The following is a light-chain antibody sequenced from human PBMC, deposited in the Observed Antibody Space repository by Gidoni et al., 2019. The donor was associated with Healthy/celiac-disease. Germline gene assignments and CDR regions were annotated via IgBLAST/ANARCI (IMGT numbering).Light chain of an antibody. CDR3: QQSYSTPRYT. V-gene: IGKV1-39*01. CDR2: AAS. Sequence: DIQMTQSPSSLSASVGDRVTITCRASQSISSYLNWYQQKPGKAPKLLIYAASSLQSGVPSRFSGSWSGTDFTLTISSLQPEDFATYYCQQSYSTPRYTFGQGTKLEIK. CDR1: QSISSY. J-gene: IGKJ2*01.